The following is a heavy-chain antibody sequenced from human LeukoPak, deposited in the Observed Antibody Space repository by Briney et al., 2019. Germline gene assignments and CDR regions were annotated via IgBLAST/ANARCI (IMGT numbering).Heavy chain of an antibody. Sequence: GGSVRLSCAASGFTFSSHWMNWVRQAPGKGLEWVANIKQDGSGKYYVDSVKGRFTISRDNAKKSLYLQMNSLRAEDTAVYYCARDSDHIDGANFDYWGQGTLVTVSS. CDR3: ARDSDHIDGANFDY. CDR1: GFTFSSHW. D-gene: IGHD1-14*01. V-gene: IGHV3-7*01. CDR2: IKQDGSGK. J-gene: IGHJ4*02.